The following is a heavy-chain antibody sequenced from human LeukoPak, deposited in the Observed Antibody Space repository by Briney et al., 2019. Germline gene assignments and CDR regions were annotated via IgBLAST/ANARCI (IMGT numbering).Heavy chain of an antibody. Sequence: GGSLRLSCAASGFTFSSYGMHWVRQAPGKGLEWVVVISYDGSNKYYADSVKGRFTISRDNSKNTLYLQMNSLRAEDTAVYYCAKGAGYSSIWYWFDYWGQGTLVTISS. CDR2: ISYDGSNK. V-gene: IGHV3-30*18. D-gene: IGHD6-13*01. J-gene: IGHJ4*02. CDR3: AKGAGYSSIWYWFDY. CDR1: GFTFSSYG.